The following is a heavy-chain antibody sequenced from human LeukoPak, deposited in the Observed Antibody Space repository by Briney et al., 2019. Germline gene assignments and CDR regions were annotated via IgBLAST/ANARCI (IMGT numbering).Heavy chain of an antibody. CDR3: AREPTVTNWDLYYYGMDV. CDR1: GYTFTSYD. Sequence: ASVKVSCKASGYTFTSYDINWVRQATGQGLEWMGWMNPNSGNTGYAQKFQGRVTMTRNTSISTAYMELSSLRSEDTAVYYCAREPTVTNWDLYYYGMDVWGQGTTVTVSS. V-gene: IGHV1-8*01. D-gene: IGHD4-17*01. CDR2: MNPNSGNT. J-gene: IGHJ6*02.